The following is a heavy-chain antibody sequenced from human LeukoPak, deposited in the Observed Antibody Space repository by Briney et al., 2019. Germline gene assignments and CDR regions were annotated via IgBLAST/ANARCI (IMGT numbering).Heavy chain of an antibody. CDR1: GFTFSTYS. V-gene: IGHV3-21*01. CDR2: ISSSNYI. J-gene: IGHJ1*01. D-gene: IGHD6-13*01. Sequence: GGSLRLSCAASGFTFSTYSMNWVRQAPGKGLEWVSSISSSNYIYYADAVEGRFTISRDNAKNSLYLQMNSLRAEDTAVYYCATPAAGPGAEYSLYWGQGTLVIVSS. CDR3: ATPAAGPGAEYSLY.